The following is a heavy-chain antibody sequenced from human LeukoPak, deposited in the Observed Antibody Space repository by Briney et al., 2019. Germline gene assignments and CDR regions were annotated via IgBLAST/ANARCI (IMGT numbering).Heavy chain of an antibody. CDR2: IYSGSST. V-gene: IGHV3-66*01. CDR3: ATNYPDTVVVPAANAIYYYYGMDV. D-gene: IGHD2-2*01. CDR1: GLTVSSNY. J-gene: IGHJ6*02. Sequence: PGGSLRLSCAASGLTVSSNYMSWVRQAPGKGLEWVSLIYSGSSTYYADSVKGRFTISRDKSKNTLYLQMSSLRVEDTAVYYCATNYPDTVVVPAANAIYYYYGMDVWGQGTTVTVSS.